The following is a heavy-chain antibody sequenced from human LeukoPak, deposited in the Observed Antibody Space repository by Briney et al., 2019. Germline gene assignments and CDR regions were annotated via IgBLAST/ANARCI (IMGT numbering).Heavy chain of an antibody. CDR2: IIPIFGTA. CDR1: GGTFSSYA. D-gene: IGHD2-2*01. J-gene: IGHJ5*02. CDR3: ARGGDIAVVPAAMVGP. V-gene: IGHV1-69*01. Sequence: SVKVSCKASGGTFSSYAISWVRQAPGQGLEWMGGIIPIFGTANYAQKFQGRVTITADESTSTAYMELSSLRSEDTAVYYCARGGDIAVVPAAMVGPWGQGTLVTVSS.